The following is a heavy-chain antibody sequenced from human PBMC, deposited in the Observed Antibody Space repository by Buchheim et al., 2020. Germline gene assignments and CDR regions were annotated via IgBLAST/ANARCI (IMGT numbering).Heavy chain of an antibody. Sequence: EVQLVESGGGLVQPGGSLRLSCAASGFTVSSNYMSWVRQAPGKGLEWVSVIYSGGSTYYADSVKGRFTISRDNSKNTLNLQMNSLRAEDTAVYYCARVIYDSSGYYSYFDYWGQGTL. D-gene: IGHD3-22*01. J-gene: IGHJ4*02. V-gene: IGHV3-66*01. CDR3: ARVIYDSSGYYSYFDY. CDR2: IYSGGST. CDR1: GFTVSSNY.